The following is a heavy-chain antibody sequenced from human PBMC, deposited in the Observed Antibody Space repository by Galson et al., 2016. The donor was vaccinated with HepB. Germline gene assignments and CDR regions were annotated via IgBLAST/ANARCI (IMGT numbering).Heavy chain of an antibody. D-gene: IGHD6-19*01. J-gene: IGHJ4*02. CDR2: IKSDGRST. CDR1: GLTFSSYW. Sequence: SLRLSCAASGLTFSSYWMHWVRQAPGKGLEWISRIKSDGRSTNYADSVKGRFIISRVNAKNTLYLQMNSLRAEDTAVYYCARLSLVVGGTIDYWGQGTLVTVSS. V-gene: IGHV3-74*01. CDR3: ARLSLVVGGTIDY.